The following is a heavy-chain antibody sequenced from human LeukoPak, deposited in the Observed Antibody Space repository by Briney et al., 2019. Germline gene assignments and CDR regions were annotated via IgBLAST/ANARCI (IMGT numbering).Heavy chain of an antibody. CDR1: GFTFSSYA. J-gene: IGHJ4*02. V-gene: IGHV3-30*04. CDR3: ASVTRDDGWDY. CDR2: ISYDGSNK. Sequence: GGSLRLSCAASGFTFSSYAMHWVRQAPGKGLEWVSVISYDGSNKYYADSVKGRFTISRDNSKNTLYLQMNSLRAEDMAVYYCASVTRDDGWDYWGQGTLVTVSS. D-gene: IGHD4-17*01.